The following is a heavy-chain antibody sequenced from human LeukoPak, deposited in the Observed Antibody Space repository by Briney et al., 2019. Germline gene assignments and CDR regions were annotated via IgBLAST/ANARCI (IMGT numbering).Heavy chain of an antibody. CDR1: GFTFSSYG. Sequence: PGGSLRLSCAASGFTFSSYGMHWVRHIPGKGLEWVAVISYDGSNKYYADSVKGRFTISRDNSKNTLYLQMNSLRGEDTAVYSCAKEYNSAAYFFYHYGMDVWGQGTTVTVSS. CDR3: AKEYNSAAYFFYHYGMDV. D-gene: IGHD1-1*01. CDR2: ISYDGSNK. J-gene: IGHJ6*02. V-gene: IGHV3-30*18.